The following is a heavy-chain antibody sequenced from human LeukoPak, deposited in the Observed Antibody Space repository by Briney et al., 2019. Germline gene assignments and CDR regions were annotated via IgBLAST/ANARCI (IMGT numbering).Heavy chain of an antibody. CDR2: INPSGGST. D-gene: IGHD5-18*01. CDR1: GYTFTSYY. CDR3: ATVASSGYSYGLDY. V-gene: IGHV1-46*01. J-gene: IGHJ4*02. Sequence: ASVKVSCKASGYTFTSYYMHWVRQAPGQGLEWMGIINPSGGSTSYAQKFQGRVTMTRDTSTDTAYMELSSLRSEDTAVYYCATVASSGYSYGLDYWGQGTLVTVSS.